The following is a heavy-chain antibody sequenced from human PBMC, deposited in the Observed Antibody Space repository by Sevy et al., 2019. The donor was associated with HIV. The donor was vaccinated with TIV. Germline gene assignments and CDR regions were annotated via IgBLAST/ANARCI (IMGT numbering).Heavy chain of an antibody. D-gene: IGHD3-10*01. J-gene: IGHJ2*01. CDR1: GYSINSGYY. Sequence: SETLSLTCTVSGYSINSGYYWGWIRQPPGKGLEWIGSNFQIGNPYYSPSLESRVTISIDTSKNQFSLKLSSVTAADTAMYNCARNNFYGTGNLYWYFDLWGRGTLVTVSS. CDR3: ARNNFYGTGNLYWYFDL. V-gene: IGHV4-38-2*02. CDR2: NFQIGNP.